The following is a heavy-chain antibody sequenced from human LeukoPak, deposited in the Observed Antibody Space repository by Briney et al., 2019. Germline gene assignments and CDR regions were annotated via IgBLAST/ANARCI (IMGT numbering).Heavy chain of an antibody. Sequence: HPGGSLRLSCAASGFTFSSYGMPWVRQAPGKGLEWVAAIWYDGSNKYYADSVKGRFTISRDNSKNTLYLQMNSLRAEDTAVYYCARDVGMGTNYFDYWGQGTLVTVSS. D-gene: IGHD5-24*01. CDR2: IWYDGSNK. V-gene: IGHV3-33*01. CDR1: GFTFSSYG. CDR3: ARDVGMGTNYFDY. J-gene: IGHJ4*02.